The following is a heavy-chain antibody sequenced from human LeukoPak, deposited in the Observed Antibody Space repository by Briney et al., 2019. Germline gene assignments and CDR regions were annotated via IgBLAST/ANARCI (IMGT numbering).Heavy chain of an antibody. J-gene: IGHJ3*02. CDR2: ISSSSSYT. V-gene: IGHV3-21*05. Sequence: GGSLRLSCAASGFTFSSYSMNWVRQAPGKGLEWVSYISSSSSYTNYADSVKGRFTISRDNAKNSLYLQMNSLRAEDTAVYYCARVRKYSSGWYDAFDIWGQGTMVTVSS. CDR3: ARVRKYSSGWYDAFDI. CDR1: GFTFSSYS. D-gene: IGHD6-19*01.